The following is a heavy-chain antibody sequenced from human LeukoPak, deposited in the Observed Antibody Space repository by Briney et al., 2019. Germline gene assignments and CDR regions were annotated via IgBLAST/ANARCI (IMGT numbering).Heavy chain of an antibody. J-gene: IGHJ4*02. D-gene: IGHD3-10*01. CDR3: AKTLYGTGSYYLFDY. V-gene: IGHV3-30*02. Sequence: GGPLRLSCTASGFTFSSYGIHWVRQAPGKGLEWVAFIQYDGSNKYYADSVKGRFTISRDNSKNTLYLQMNSLRAEDTAVYYCAKTLYGTGSYYLFDYWGQGTLVTVSS. CDR1: GFTFSSYG. CDR2: IQYDGSNK.